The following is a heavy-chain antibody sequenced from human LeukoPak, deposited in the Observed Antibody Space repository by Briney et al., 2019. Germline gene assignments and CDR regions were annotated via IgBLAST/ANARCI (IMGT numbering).Heavy chain of an antibody. CDR1: GFTLNTYG. CDR2: IRFDGSNK. CDR3: ARGDGYCSSASCSGN. V-gene: IGHV3-30*02. Sequence: GRSLRLSCAASGFTLNTYGTHWVRQAPGKGLEWVAFIRFDGSNKYYTDSVKGRFTISRDNSKNTLYLQMKSLRPEDTAVYYCARGDGYCSSASCSGNWGQGTLVTVSS. J-gene: IGHJ4*02. D-gene: IGHD2-2*03.